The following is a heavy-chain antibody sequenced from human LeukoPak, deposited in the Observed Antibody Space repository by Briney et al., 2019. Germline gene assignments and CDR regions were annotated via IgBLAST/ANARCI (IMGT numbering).Heavy chain of an antibody. J-gene: IGHJ6*02. V-gene: IGHV4-34*01. D-gene: IGHD2-15*01. CDR3: ARGRELSSYPLLEYYGMDV. Sequence: PSETLSLTCAVYGGSFSGYYWSWIRQPPGKGLEWIGEINHSGSTNYNPSLKSRVTISVDTSKNQFSLKLSSVTAADTAVYCCARGRELSSYPLLEYYGMDVWGQGTTVTVSS. CDR2: INHSGST. CDR1: GGSFSGYY.